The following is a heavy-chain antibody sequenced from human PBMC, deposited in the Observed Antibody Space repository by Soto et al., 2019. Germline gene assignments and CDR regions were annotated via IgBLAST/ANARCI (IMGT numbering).Heavy chain of an antibody. Sequence: GASVKVSCKASGGTFSSYAISWVRQAPGQGLEWMGGIIPIFGTANYAQKFQGRVTITADESTSTAYMELSSLRSEDTAVYYCSMYPNSYGYTYYYYYGMDVWGQGTTVTVSS. CDR3: SMYPNSYGYTYYYYYGMDV. V-gene: IGHV1-69*13. J-gene: IGHJ6*02. D-gene: IGHD5-18*01. CDR1: GGTFSSYA. CDR2: IIPIFGTA.